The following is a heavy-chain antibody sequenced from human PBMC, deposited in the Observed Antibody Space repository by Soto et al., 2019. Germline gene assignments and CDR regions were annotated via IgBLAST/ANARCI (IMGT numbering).Heavy chain of an antibody. J-gene: IGHJ4*02. CDR3: ATFPDYDFWSGSRLVDY. V-gene: IGHV3-11*01. CDR1: GFTFSDYY. D-gene: IGHD3-3*01. CDR2: ISSSGSTI. Sequence: PGGSLRLSCAASGFTFSDYYMSWIRQAPGKGLEWVSYISSSGSTIYYADSVKGRFTISRDNAKNSLYLQMNSLRAEDTAVYYCATFPDYDFWSGSRLVDYWGQGTLVTVSS.